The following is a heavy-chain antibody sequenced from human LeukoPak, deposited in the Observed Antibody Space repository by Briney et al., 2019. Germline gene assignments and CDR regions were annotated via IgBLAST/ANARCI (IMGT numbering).Heavy chain of an antibody. Sequence: ASVKVSCKASGYTFTSYYMHWVRQAPGQGLEWMGIINPSGGSTAYAQKLQGRVTLTRDTSTSTVYMELSSLRSEDTAVYYCARDFDITRRTYYFDYWGQGTLVTVS. CDR2: INPSGGST. CDR3: ARDFDITRRTYYFDY. D-gene: IGHD3-9*01. J-gene: IGHJ4*02. CDR1: GYTFTSYY. V-gene: IGHV1-46*04.